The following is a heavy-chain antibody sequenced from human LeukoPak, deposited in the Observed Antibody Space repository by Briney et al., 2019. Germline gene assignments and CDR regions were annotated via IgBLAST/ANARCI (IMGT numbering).Heavy chain of an antibody. D-gene: IGHD1-14*01. V-gene: IGHV1-8*02. J-gene: IGHJ6*02. CDR3: ARVTRYYYGMDV. CDR2: MNPNSGNR. CDR1: GYSFTSFD. Sequence: ASVKVSCKASGYSFTSFDINWVRQVTGQGLEWMGWMNPNSGNRGYAQRFQDRTTMTKNTSITTAYMELSSLTSEDTAVYFCARVTRYYYGMDVWGQGTTVTVSS.